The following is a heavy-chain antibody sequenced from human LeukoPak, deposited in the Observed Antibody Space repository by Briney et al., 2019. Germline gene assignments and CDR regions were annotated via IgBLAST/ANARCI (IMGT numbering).Heavy chain of an antibody. J-gene: IGHJ4*02. CDR1: GFTFSSYA. CDR2: VKTKTDGGTT. D-gene: IGHD3-10*01. CDR3: TTDYGSGSYHYFNY. Sequence: GGSLRLSCAASGFTFSSYAMSWVRQAPNKGLEWVGRVKTKTDGGTTDYAAPVKGRFTISRDDSKDTLYLQMNRLKTEDTAVYYCTTDYGSGSYHYFNYWGQGTLVTVSS. V-gene: IGHV3-15*01.